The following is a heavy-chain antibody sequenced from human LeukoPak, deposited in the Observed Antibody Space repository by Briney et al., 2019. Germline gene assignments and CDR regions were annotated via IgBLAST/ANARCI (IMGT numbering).Heavy chain of an antibody. D-gene: IGHD1-26*01. J-gene: IGHJ3*02. V-gene: IGHV4-30-4*01. CDR2: IYYSGST. CDR1: GGSFSGYY. Sequence: SETLSLTCAVYGGSFSGYYWSWIRQPPGKGLEWIGYIYYSGSTYYNPSLKSRVTISVDTSKNQFSLKLSSVTAADTAVYYCTRVVGAYDAFDIWGQGTMVTVSS. CDR3: TRVVGAYDAFDI.